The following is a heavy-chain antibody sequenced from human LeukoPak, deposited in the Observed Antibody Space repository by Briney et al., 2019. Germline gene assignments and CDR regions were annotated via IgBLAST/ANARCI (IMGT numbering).Heavy chain of an antibody. CDR2: ISTDGYTT. D-gene: IGHD2-15*01. CDR1: GLAFSAYK. J-gene: IGHJ4*02. Sequence: GGSMRLSCAASGLAFSAYKMHWVRQAPRKGLVWVSRISTDGYTTDYADFVQGRFTASRDNTKNTWSLEMNSLRAEDTAVYYCVVGGSPGYWGQGTLVTVSS. CDR3: VVGGSPGY. V-gene: IGHV3-74*01.